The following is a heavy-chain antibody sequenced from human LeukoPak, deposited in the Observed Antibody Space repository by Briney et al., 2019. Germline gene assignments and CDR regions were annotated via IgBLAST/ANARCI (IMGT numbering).Heavy chain of an antibody. J-gene: IGHJ4*02. CDR1: GFTFSSYE. V-gene: IGHV3-48*03. D-gene: IGHD1-1*01. CDR3: ARVLTSNAIDY. Sequence: GGSLRLSCAASGFTFSSYEMNWVRQAPGKGLEWVSYISSSGSTIYYADSVKGRFTISRDNAKNSLYLQMNSLRAEDTAVYYCARVLTSNAIDYWGQGTLVTVSS. CDR2: ISSSGSTI.